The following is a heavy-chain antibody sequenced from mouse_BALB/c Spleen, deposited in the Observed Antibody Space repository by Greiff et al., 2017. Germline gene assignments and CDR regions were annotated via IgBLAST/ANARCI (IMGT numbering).Heavy chain of an antibody. CDR3: ARPATFAMDY. V-gene: IGHV5-6-5*01. Sequence: EVKLMESGGGLVKPGGSLKLSCAASGFTFSSYAMSWVRQTPEKRLEWVASISSGGSTYYPDSVKGRFTISRDNARNILYLQMSSLRSEDTAMYYCARPATFAMDYWGQGTSVTVSS. CDR1: GFTFSSYA. CDR2: ISSGGST. D-gene: IGHD1-2*01. J-gene: IGHJ4*01.